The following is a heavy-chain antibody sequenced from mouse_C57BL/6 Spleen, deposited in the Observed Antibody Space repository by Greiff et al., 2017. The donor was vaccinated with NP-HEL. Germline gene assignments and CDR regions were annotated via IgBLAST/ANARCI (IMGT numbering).Heavy chain of an antibody. CDR2: ISYDGSN. CDR1: GYSITSGYY. V-gene: IGHV3-6*01. J-gene: IGHJ3*01. D-gene: IGHD2-4*01. Sequence: EVHLVESGPGLVKPSQSLSLTCSVTGYSITSGYYWNWIRQFPGNKLEWMGYISYDGSNNYNPSLKNRISITRDTSKNQFFLKLNSVTTEDTATYYCARDRGVYDYDAWFAYWGQGTLVTVSA. CDR3: ARDRGVYDYDAWFAY.